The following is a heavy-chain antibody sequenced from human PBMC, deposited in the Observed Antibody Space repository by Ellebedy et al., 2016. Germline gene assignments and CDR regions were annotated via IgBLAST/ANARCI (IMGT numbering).Heavy chain of an antibody. CDR2: IYYSGST. V-gene: IGHV4-39*01. J-gene: IGHJ4*02. D-gene: IGHD3-16*01. Sequence: SETLSLXXTVSGGSISSSSYYWGWIRQPPGKGLEWIGSIYYSGSTYYNPSLKSRVTISVDTSKNQFSLNLSSVTAADTAVYYCVRTTFGGANFDYWGQGTLVTVSS. CDR1: GGSISSSSYY. CDR3: VRTTFGGANFDY.